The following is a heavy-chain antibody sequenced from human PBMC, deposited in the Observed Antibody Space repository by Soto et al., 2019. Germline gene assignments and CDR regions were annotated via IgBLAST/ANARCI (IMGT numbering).Heavy chain of an antibody. V-gene: IGHV4-30-2*06. J-gene: IGHJ4*02. D-gene: IGHD3-3*01. CDR1: GVTISYGGYS. CDR3: ARGAGYDSFDF. Sequence: SETLSLTCSVSGVTISYGGYSWSWIRQSPGKGLEWLGYISHVETTYYNPSFQSRLSLSIDRTRNQFSLSLSSMTAADKAVYYCARGAGYDSFDFWGQSIQVTVSS. CDR2: ISHVETT.